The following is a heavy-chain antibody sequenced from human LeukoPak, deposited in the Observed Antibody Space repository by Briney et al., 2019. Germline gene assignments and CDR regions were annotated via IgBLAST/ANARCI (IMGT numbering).Heavy chain of an antibody. CDR3: ASHAPGSYYYDSSGIDY. D-gene: IGHD3-22*01. CDR1: GFTFSSYG. V-gene: IGHV3-53*01. CDR2: IYSGGST. J-gene: IGHJ4*02. Sequence: GGSLRLSCAASGFTFSSYGMHWVRQAPGKGLEWVSVIYSGGSTYYADSVKGRFTISRDNSKNTLYLQMNSLRAEDTAVYYCASHAPGSYYYDSSGIDYWGQGTLVTVSS.